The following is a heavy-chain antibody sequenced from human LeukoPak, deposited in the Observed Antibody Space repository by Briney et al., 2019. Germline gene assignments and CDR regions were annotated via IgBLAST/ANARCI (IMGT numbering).Heavy chain of an antibody. CDR1: GGSISRSTYY. D-gene: IGHD5-12*01. CDR2: IFYSGST. V-gene: IGHV4-39*01. CDR3: ARRTVATTGVDY. Sequence: PSETLSLTCAVSGGSISRSTYYWAWIRQPPGKGLEWIGSIFYSGSTYSSPSLKSRVTVSVDTSKNQLSLKLTSVTAADTAVYYCARRTVATTGVDYWGQGSLVTVSS. J-gene: IGHJ4*02.